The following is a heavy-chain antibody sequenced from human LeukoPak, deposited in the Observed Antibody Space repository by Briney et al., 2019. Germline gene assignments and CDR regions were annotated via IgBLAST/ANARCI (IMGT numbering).Heavy chain of an antibody. Sequence: SETLSLTCTVSGDSISSYYWGWIRQPPGKGLEWIGYIYYAGSSNYNPSLKSRVTISVDTSKNQFSLKLSSVTAADTAVYYCARETGYCSSTSCSLDYWGQGTLVTVSS. CDR2: IYYAGSS. D-gene: IGHD2-2*01. CDR3: ARETGYCSSTSCSLDY. CDR1: GDSISSYY. J-gene: IGHJ4*02. V-gene: IGHV4-59*12.